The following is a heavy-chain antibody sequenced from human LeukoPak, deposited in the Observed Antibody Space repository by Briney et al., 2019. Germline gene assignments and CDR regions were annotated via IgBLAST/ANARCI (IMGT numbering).Heavy chain of an antibody. CDR1: GFTFSSYS. J-gene: IGHJ4*02. CDR3: ARDPYSGLFDY. CDR2: ISSSSSYI. D-gene: IGHD4-11*01. Sequence: NPGGSLRLSCAASGFTFSSYSMNWVRQAPGKGLEWVSSISSSSSYIYYAASVKGRFTISRDNAKNSLYLQMNSLRAEDTAVYYCARDPYSGLFDYWGQGTLVTVSS. V-gene: IGHV3-21*01.